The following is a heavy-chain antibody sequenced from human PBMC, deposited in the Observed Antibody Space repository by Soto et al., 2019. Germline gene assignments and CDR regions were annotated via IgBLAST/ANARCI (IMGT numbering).Heavy chain of an antibody. J-gene: IGHJ3*02. CDR3: AKDIQHIRGLAVAPFDI. V-gene: IGHV3-30*18. CDR2: ISYDGSNK. CDR1: GFTFRSYG. Sequence: LRLSCADSGFTFRSYGMHWVRQAPGKGLEWVAVISYDGSNKYYADSVKGRFTISRDNSKNTLYLQMNSLRAEDTAVYYCAKDIQHIRGLAVAPFDIWGQGTMVTVSS. D-gene: IGHD6-19*01.